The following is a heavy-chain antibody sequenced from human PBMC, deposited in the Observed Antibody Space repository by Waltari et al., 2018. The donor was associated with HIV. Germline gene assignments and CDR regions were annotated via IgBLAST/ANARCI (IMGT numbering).Heavy chain of an antibody. CDR1: GFTFSTYW. J-gene: IGHJ3*02. Sequence: EVQLVESGGGLVQPGGSLRLSCAASGFTFSTYWLSWVRQAAGKGLEWVANIKQDGSEKYYVDSVKGRFTISRDNAKNSLYLQMNSLRAEDTAVYYCARMIVVVVAATGAFESWGQGTMVTVSS. D-gene: IGHD2-15*01. CDR3: ARMIVVVVAATGAFES. CDR2: IKQDGSEK. V-gene: IGHV3-7*01.